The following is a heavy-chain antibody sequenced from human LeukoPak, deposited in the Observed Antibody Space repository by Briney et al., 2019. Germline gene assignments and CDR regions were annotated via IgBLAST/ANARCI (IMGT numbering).Heavy chain of an antibody. CDR3: ARDLDFWSGYDVYYYGMDV. CDR2: IYTSGST. CDR1: GGSISSGSYY. Sequence: PSETLSLTCTVSGGSISSGSYYWSWIRQPAGKGLEWIGRIYTSGSTNYNPSLKSRVTISVDTSKNQFSLKLSSVIAADTAVYYCARDLDFWSGYDVYYYGMDVWGQGTTVTVSS. V-gene: IGHV4-61*02. D-gene: IGHD3-3*01. J-gene: IGHJ6*02.